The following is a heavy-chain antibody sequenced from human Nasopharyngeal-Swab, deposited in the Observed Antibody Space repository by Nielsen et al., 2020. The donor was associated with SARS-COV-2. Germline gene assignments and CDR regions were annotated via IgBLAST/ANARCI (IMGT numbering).Heavy chain of an antibody. CDR3: ARGRTGKYYYDSSGYYGN. V-gene: IGHV4-39*01. CDR2: IYYSGST. D-gene: IGHD3-22*01. J-gene: IGHJ4*02. CDR1: GGSISSSSYY. Sequence: GSLRLSCTVSGGSISSSSYYWGWIRQPPGKGLEWIGSIYYSGSTYYNPSLKSRVTISVDTSKNQFSLKLSSVTAADTAVYYCARGRTGKYYYDSSGYYGNWGQGTLVTVSS.